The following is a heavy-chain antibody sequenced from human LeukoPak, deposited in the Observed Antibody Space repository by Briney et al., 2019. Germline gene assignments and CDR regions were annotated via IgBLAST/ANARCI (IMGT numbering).Heavy chain of an antibody. Sequence: PSETLSLTCTVANGSISSYYGSWIRQPAGKGLEWVGRIYTSGSTRYNPSLKSRVTMSVDMSKNQFSLKLGSVTAADTAVYYCASYSDSWEHFQHWGQGTLVTVSS. CDR1: NGSISSYY. D-gene: IGHD2-15*01. CDR2: IYTSGST. V-gene: IGHV4-4*07. CDR3: ASYSDSWEHFQH. J-gene: IGHJ1*01.